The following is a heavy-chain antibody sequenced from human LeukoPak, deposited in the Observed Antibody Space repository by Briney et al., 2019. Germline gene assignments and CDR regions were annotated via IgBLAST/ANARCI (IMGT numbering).Heavy chain of an antibody. CDR2: IKTDGSQI. D-gene: IGHD2-8*01. Sequence: GGSLRLSCVASGFTFSSYWMTWVRQAPGKGLEWVANIKTDGSQIYYADSVKGRFTIPRDNAKNSLYLQMNSLRAEDTAVYYCARVEAVSYYFDYWGQGTLVTVSS. CDR3: ARVEAVSYYFDY. CDR1: GFTFSSYW. V-gene: IGHV3-7*01. J-gene: IGHJ4*02.